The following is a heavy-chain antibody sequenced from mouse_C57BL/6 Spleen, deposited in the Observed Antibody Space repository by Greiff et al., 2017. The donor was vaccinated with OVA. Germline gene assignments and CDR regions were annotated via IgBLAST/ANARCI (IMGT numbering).Heavy chain of an antibody. CDR2: IYPGSGSH. D-gene: IGHD1-1*01. J-gene: IGHJ3*01. CDR1: GYTFTSYW. V-gene: IGHV1-55*01. Sequence: QVQLQQPGAELVKPGASVKMSCKASGYTFTSYWITWVRQRPGKGLEWIGDIYPGSGSHNYNEKFKGKATLTVDTSSSTANMQLSSLTSEDSSVDYCARDYGSSSLFAYWGQGTLVTVSA. CDR3: ARDYGSSSLFAY.